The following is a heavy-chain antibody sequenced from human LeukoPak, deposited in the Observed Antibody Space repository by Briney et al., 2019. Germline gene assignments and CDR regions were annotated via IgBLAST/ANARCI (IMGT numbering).Heavy chain of an antibody. V-gene: IGHV1-2*02. D-gene: IGHD2/OR15-2a*01. CDR1: GYTFTGYY. CDR2: INPNSGGT. Sequence: GASVKVSCKASGYTFTGYYMHWVRQAPGQGLEWMGWINPNSGGTNYAQKFQGRVTMTRDTSISTAYMELSRLRSDDTAVYYRARGAFPTLLYFDYWGQGTLVTVSS. J-gene: IGHJ4*02. CDR3: ARGAFPTLLYFDY.